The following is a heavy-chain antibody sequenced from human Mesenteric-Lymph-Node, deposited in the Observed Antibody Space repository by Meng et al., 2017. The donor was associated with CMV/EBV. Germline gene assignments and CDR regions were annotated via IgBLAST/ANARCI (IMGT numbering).Heavy chain of an antibody. CDR3: ARDSDGNFDL. V-gene: IGHV3-48*04. Sequence: GESLKISCVASGFTLSPYGMNWVRQAPGRGLEWISYINWRSTTKYYPDSVEGRFTISRDDAKNSLYLQMNSLRAEDTAVYYCARDSDGNFDLWGQGTLVTVSS. D-gene: IGHD4-23*01. CDR1: GFTLSPYG. J-gene: IGHJ5*02. CDR2: INWRSTTK.